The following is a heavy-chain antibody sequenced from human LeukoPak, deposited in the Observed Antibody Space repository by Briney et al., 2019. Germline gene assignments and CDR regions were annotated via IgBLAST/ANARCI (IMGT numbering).Heavy chain of an antibody. Sequence: SETLSLTCTVSGGSISSGGYYWSWIRQHPGKGLEWIGYIYHSGSTYYNPSLKSRVTISVDRSKNQFSLKLSSVTAADTAVYYCARDRGYYGMDVWGQGTTVTVSS. CDR1: GGSISSGGYY. CDR3: ARDRGYYGMDV. D-gene: IGHD3-10*01. CDR2: IYHSGST. J-gene: IGHJ6*02. V-gene: IGHV4-30-2*01.